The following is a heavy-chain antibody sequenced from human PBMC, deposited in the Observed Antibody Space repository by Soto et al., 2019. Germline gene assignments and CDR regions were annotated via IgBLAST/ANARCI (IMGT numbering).Heavy chain of an antibody. J-gene: IGHJ6*02. CDR2: IDPSDSYT. Sequence: VESMKISGSGAGYSFTSHWISWVRQMPWKGLEWMGRIDPSDSYTNYSPSFQGHVTISADKSISTAYLQWSSLKASDTAMYYCAFQGVAAAGTVNYYGMDVWGQGTTVTVSS. V-gene: IGHV5-10-1*01. CDR1: GYSFTSHW. CDR3: AFQGVAAAGTVNYYGMDV. D-gene: IGHD6-13*01.